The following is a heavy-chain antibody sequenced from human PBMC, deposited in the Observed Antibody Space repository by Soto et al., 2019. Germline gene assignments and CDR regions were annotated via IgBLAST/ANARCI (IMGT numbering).Heavy chain of an antibody. Sequence: PGGSLRLSCVASGFNLSHPWMTWVRQAAGKGLEWVGRIKSKTDGGTADYAAPVKGRATISRDDSKNTVYLQMNSLKTEDTAMYYCARHGGDSGYLDYWGQGTLVTVSS. D-gene: IGHD2-21*02. CDR3: ARHGGDSGYLDY. CDR1: GFNLSHPW. CDR2: IKSKTDGGTA. J-gene: IGHJ4*02. V-gene: IGHV3-15*01.